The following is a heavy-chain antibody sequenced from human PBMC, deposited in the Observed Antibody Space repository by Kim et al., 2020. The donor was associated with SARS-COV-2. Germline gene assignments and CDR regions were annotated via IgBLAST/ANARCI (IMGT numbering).Heavy chain of an antibody. CDR2: IKSKTDGGTT. Sequence: GGSLRLSCAASGFTFSNAWMSWVRQAPGKGLEWVGRIKSKTDGGTTDYAAPVKGRFTISRDDSKNTLYLQMNSLKTEDTAVYYCTTAQSRGLPLDAFDIWGQGTMVTVSS. D-gene: IGHD1-26*01. CDR1: GFTFSNAW. J-gene: IGHJ3*02. CDR3: TTAQSRGLPLDAFDI. V-gene: IGHV3-15*01.